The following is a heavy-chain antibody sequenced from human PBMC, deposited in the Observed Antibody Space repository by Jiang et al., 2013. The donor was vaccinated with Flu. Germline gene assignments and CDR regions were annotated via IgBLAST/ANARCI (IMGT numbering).Heavy chain of an antibody. J-gene: IGHJ4*02. CDR2: IFYSGST. CDR1: GGSISSGPFY. D-gene: IGHD2-15*01. V-gene: IGHV4-39*07. CDR3: AREDCSGGNCYYFDY. Sequence: ETLSLTCTVSGGSISSGPFYWGWIRQPPGKGLEWIGNIFYSGSTYYNPSLKSRITISIDTSKNQFSLKMSSVTAADTAVYYCAREDCSGGNCYYFDYWGQGTLVTVSS.